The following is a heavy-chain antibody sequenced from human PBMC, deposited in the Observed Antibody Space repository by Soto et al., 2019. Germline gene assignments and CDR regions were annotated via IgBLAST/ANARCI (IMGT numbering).Heavy chain of an antibody. CDR3: ATMGTPATGLYFFDY. CDR1: GGSISSGNYY. CDR2: ISYSGST. D-gene: IGHD2-15*01. V-gene: IGHV4-30-4*01. Sequence: QVQLQESGPGLVKPSQTLSLTCTVSGGSISSGNYYWSWIRQPPGKGLEWIGFISYSGSTYDSTSLKSRVTISVDTSKSQFSLNLSVVTAADTAVYYCATMGTPATGLYFFDYGGQGSLVTVSS. J-gene: IGHJ4*02.